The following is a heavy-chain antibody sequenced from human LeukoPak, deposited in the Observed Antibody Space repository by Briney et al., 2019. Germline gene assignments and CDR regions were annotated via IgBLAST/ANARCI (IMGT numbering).Heavy chain of an antibody. D-gene: IGHD2-2*01. V-gene: IGHV4-34*01. CDR1: GGSFSGYY. CDR3: ASDSRSSISYY. Sequence: PSETLSLTCAVYGGSFSGYYWSWIRQPPGKGLEWIGEINHSGSTNYNPSLKSRVTISVDTSKNQFSLKLSSVTAADTALYYCASDSRSSISYYWGQGTLVTVSS. J-gene: IGHJ4*02. CDR2: INHSGST.